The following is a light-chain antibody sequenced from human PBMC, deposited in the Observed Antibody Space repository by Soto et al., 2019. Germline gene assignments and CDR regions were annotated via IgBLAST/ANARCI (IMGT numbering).Light chain of an antibody. Sequence: EIVLTQSPATLSLSPGERATLFCRASQSVSSYLAWYQQKPGQAPRLLIYDASNRATGIPARFSGSGSGTDFSLTISSLEPEDFAVYFCQQYNNWPPWTFGHGTKVEIK. J-gene: IGKJ1*01. CDR3: QQYNNWPPWT. V-gene: IGKV3-11*01. CDR2: DAS. CDR1: QSVSSY.